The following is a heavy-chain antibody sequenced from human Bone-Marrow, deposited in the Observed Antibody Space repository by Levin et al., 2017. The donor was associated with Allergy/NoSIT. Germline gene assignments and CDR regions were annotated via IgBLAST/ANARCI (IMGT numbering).Heavy chain of an antibody. J-gene: IGHJ4*02. V-gene: IGHV3-7*03. CDR3: VRSSGDLPDY. CDR1: GFTFSNYW. D-gene: IGHD3-10*01. Sequence: GESLKISCAASGFTFSNYWMNWVRQAPGKGLEWVAIIKQDGSDKYYVDSVKGRFTISRDNAKNSLYVQMNSLRAEDTAVYYCVRSSGDLPDYWGQGTLVTVSS. CDR2: IKQDGSDK.